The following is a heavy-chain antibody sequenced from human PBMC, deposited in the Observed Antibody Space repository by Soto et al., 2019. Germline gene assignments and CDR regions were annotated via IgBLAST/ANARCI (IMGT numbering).Heavy chain of an antibody. J-gene: IGHJ4*02. CDR2: INQDGSGK. V-gene: IGHV3-7*01. CDR3: ARDQQSFNCWSGSNDY. Sequence: PGGSLRLSCAASGFTLGSYWMSWVRQAPGKGLEWVANINQDGSGKYYVDSVKGRFTISRDNAKNSLYLQMNSLRVEDTAVYYCARDQQSFNCWSGSNDYWGQGTLVTVSS. D-gene: IGHD3-3*01. CDR1: GFTLGSYW.